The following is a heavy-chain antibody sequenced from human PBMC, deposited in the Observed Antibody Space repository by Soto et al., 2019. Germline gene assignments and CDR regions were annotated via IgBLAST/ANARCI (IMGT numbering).Heavy chain of an antibody. CDR1: GDSINSDKYY. CDR3: ARLEGLATISYYFDF. Sequence: QLQLQESGPGLVKPSETLSLTCSVSGDSINSDKYYWGWIRQPPGKGLEWIGSIYYRGNTYYNPSLQTRVNIPRDKSKTQFALKLNSVTAADSAVYFWARLEGLATISYYFDFWAQGAQVTVSS. CDR2: IYYRGNT. D-gene: IGHD3-9*01. V-gene: IGHV4-39*01. J-gene: IGHJ4*02.